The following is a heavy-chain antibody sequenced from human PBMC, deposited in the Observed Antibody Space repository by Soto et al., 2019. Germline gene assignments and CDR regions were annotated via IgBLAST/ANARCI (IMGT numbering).Heavy chain of an antibody. J-gene: IGHJ4*02. CDR3: AKPGGFLEWLSLRRHNYFDY. Sequence: EVQLLESGGGLVQPGGSLRLSCAASGFTFSSYAMSWVRQAPGKGLEWVSAISGSGGSTYYADSVKGRFTISRDNSKNTLYLQMNSLRAEHTAVYYCAKPGGFLEWLSLRRHNYFDYWGQGTLVTVSS. CDR2: ISGSGGST. V-gene: IGHV3-23*01. D-gene: IGHD3-3*01. CDR1: GFTFSSYA.